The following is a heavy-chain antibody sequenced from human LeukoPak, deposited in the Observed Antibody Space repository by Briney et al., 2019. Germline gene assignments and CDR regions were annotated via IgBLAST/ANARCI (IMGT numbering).Heavy chain of an antibody. CDR2: IDPDGSHQ. CDR1: GFTFSDYW. V-gene: IGHV3-7*01. Sequence: GGSLRLSCVGSGFTFSDYWATWVRQAPGKGLEGVANIDPDGSHQYYVDSVKGRFTISKDNAKNSLYLQMNSLRAEDTAVYYCARTIRGPTYGSGSYKVRYFDYWGQGTLVTVSS. D-gene: IGHD3-10*01. CDR3: ARTIRGPTYGSGSYKVRYFDY. J-gene: IGHJ4*02.